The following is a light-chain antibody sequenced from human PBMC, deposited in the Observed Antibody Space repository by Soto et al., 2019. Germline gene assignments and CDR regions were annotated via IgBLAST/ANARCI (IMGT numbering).Light chain of an antibody. CDR3: KQSYSTPRT. J-gene: IGKJ4*01. Sequence: DIQMTQSPSSLSVSVGDRVTITCRASQSISSYLNWYQQKPGKAPKLLIYAASSLQSGVPSRFSGSGSGTDFTLTISSLQPEDFATYYCKQSYSTPRTLGGGTKVDIK. V-gene: IGKV1-39*01. CDR2: AAS. CDR1: QSISSY.